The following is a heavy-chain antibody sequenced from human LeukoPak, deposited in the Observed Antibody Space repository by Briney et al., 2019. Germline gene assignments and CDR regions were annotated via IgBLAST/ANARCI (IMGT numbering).Heavy chain of an antibody. CDR3: ATQMLGGASSDAFDI. D-gene: IGHD3-16*01. V-gene: IGHV4-4*07. J-gene: IGHJ3*02. CDR1: GGSISSYY. CDR2: IYTSGST. Sequence: PSETLSLTCTVSGGSISSYYWSWIRQPAGKGLEWIGRIYTSGSTNYNPSLKSRVTMSVDTSKNQFSLKLSSVTAADTAVYYCATQMLGGASSDAFDIWGQGTMVTVSS.